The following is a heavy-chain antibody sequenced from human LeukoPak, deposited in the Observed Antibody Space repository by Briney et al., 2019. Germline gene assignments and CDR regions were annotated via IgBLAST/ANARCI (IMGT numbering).Heavy chain of an antibody. D-gene: IGHD3-9*01. V-gene: IGHV1-69*06. CDR2: IIPIFGTA. CDR3: ARGVHVLRYFDWLSTNNYYYYYIDV. CDR1: GGTFSSYA. Sequence: GASVKVSCKASGGTFSSYAISWVRQAPGQGLEWRGGIIPIFGTANYAQKFQGRVTITADKSTSTAYMELSSLRSEDTAVYYCARGVHVLRYFDWLSTNNYYYYYIDVWGKGTTVTVSS. J-gene: IGHJ6*03.